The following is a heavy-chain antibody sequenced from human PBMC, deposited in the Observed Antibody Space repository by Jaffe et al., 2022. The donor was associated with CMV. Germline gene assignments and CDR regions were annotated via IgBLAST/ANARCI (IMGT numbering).Heavy chain of an antibody. CDR2: ISSSSSYI. D-gene: IGHD5-12*01. Sequence: EVQLVESGGGLVKPGGSLRLSCAASGFTFSSYSMNWVRQAPGKGLEWVSSISSSSSYIYYADSVKGRFTISRDNAKNSLYLQMNSLRAEDTAVYYCARDWLLFHESLLDAFDIWGQGTMVTVSS. J-gene: IGHJ3*02. V-gene: IGHV3-21*01. CDR1: GFTFSSYS. CDR3: ARDWLLFHESLLDAFDI.